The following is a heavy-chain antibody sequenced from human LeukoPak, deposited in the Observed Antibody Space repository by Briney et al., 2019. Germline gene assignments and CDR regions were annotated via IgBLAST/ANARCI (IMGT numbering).Heavy chain of an antibody. CDR3: ARAAGYSSSWYSGGYWYFDL. J-gene: IGHJ2*01. CDR1: GGSFSGYY. CDR2: INHSGST. D-gene: IGHD6-13*01. V-gene: IGHV4-34*01. Sequence: PSETLSLTCAVYGGSFSGYYWSWIRQPPGRGLEWIGEINHSGSTNYNPSLKSRVTISVDTSKNQFSLKLSSVTAADTAVYYCARAAGYSSSWYSGGYWYFDLWGRGTLATVSS.